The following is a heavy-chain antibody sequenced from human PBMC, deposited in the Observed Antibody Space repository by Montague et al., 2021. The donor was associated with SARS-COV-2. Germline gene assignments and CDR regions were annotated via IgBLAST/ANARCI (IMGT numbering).Heavy chain of an antibody. D-gene: IGHD3-3*01. Sequence: SETLSLTCTVSGGSISSSDYYWVWIRQPPGKGLEWIGCLFYSANTNHXXXLKSRVTISADTSKNQFSLKLSSVTAADTAVYYCARTNYDFWRGHQRGGALDIWGQGTMVTVSS. J-gene: IGHJ3*02. CDR2: LFYSANT. CDR3: ARTNYDFWRGHQRGGALDI. V-gene: IGHV4-39*01. CDR1: GGSISSSDYY.